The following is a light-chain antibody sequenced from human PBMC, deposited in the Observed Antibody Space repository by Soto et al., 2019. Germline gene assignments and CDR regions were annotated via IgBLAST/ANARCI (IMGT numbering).Light chain of an antibody. J-gene: IGKJ3*01. CDR1: QSISSY. V-gene: IGKV1-39*01. Sequence: DIQMTQSPSSLSASVGDRVTITCRASQSISSYLNWYQQKPGKAPKLLIYAASSLQSGVPSRFSGLGSGTDFTLTISSLQPEDFATYYCQQSYSTPGFGPGTKVDIK. CDR3: QQSYSTPG. CDR2: AAS.